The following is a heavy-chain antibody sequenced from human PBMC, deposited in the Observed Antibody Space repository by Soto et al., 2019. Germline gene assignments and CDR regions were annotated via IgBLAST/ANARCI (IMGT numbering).Heavy chain of an antibody. D-gene: IGHD3-16*01. CDR3: VGEDFDY. Sequence: PGGSLRLSCTASGFTFSNYWMHWVRQAAGLGLEWVSRIKSDGTYTNYADSVKGRFTISRDNAKNTLSLQMHSLRAEDTAVYFCVGEDFDYWGQGTQVTVSS. J-gene: IGHJ4*02. CDR1: GFTFSNYW. CDR2: IKSDGTYT. V-gene: IGHV3-74*01.